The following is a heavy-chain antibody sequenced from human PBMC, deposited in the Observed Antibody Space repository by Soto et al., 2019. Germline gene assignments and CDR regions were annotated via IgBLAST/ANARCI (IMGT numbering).Heavy chain of an antibody. J-gene: IGHJ4*02. CDR3: ARDDNSSGYYPGYFDC. CDR2: IYYTGST. V-gene: IGHV4-59*01. Sequence: SETLSLTCPVSGGSMSIYYWSWVRQPPGKGLEWIGNIYYTGSTNYNPSLTSRVTISVDTSKNQFSLKLNSVTVADTAVYYCARDDNSSGYYPGYFDCWGQGTLVTVSS. CDR1: GGSMSIYY. D-gene: IGHD3-22*01.